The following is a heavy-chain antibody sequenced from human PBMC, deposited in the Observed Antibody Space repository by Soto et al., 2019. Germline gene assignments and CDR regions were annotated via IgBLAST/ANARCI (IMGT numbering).Heavy chain of an antibody. D-gene: IGHD2-15*01. J-gene: IGHJ4*02. Sequence: GGSLRLSCAGSGFTFSSYTMNWVRQAPGKGLEWVSSIISSSSYIDYADSVKGRFTISRDNSKNTLYLQMNSLRAEDTAVYYCARDPVRFVVAAYFDYWGQGTLVTVSS. CDR1: GFTFSSYT. V-gene: IGHV3-21*06. CDR2: IISSSSYI. CDR3: ARDPVRFVVAAYFDY.